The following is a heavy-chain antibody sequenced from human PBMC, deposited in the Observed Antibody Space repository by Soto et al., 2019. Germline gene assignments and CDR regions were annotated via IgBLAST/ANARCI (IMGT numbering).Heavy chain of an antibody. CDR1: GGSFSGYY. CDR2: INHSGST. V-gene: IGHV4-34*01. J-gene: IGHJ4*02. D-gene: IGHD6-13*01. CDR3: ARDTVAAVSRYFDY. Sequence: QVQLQQWGAGLLKPSETLSLTCAVYGGSFSGYYWSWIRQPPGKGLEWIGEINHSGSTNYNPSLKSRVTISVDTSNNQFSLKLSSVTAADTAVYYCARDTVAAVSRYFDYWGQGTLVTVSS.